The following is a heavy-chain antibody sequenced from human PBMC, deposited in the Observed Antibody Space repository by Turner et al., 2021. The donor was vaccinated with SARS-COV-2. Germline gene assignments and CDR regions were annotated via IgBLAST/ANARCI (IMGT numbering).Heavy chain of an antibody. Sequence: VQLVESGGGVVQPGRSLRLSCAASGFTFSSYAMNWVRQAPGKGLEWVSASSGGGGSTFYADSVKGRFTISRDNSKNTLYLQMNSLRAEDTAVYYCAKGYSYDLDPWGQGTLVTVSS. CDR1: GFTFSSYA. D-gene: IGHD5-18*01. CDR3: AKGYSYDLDP. CDR2: SSGGGGST. J-gene: IGHJ5*02. V-gene: IGHV3-23*04.